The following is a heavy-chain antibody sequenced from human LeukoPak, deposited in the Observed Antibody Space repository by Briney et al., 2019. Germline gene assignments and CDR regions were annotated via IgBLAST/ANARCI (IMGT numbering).Heavy chain of an antibody. V-gene: IGHV3-48*03. D-gene: IGHD3-10*01. J-gene: IGHJ4*02. CDR3: ARAENYGSGSYCNRDY. CDR2: ISSSGSTI. CDR1: GFTFSNYE. Sequence: GGSLRLSCAASGFTFSNYEMNWDRQAPGKGLECVSYISSSGSTIYYADSVKGRFTISRDNAKNSLYLQMNSLRAEDTAVYYCARAENYGSGSYCNRDYCGQGTLVPVSS.